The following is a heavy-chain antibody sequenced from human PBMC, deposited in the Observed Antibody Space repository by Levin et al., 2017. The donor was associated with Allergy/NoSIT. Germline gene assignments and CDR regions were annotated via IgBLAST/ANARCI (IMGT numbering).Heavy chain of an antibody. Sequence: PSETLSLTCAVYGGSFSGYYWSWIRQPPGKGLEWIGEINHSGSTNYNPSLKSRVTISVDTSKNQFSLKLSSVTAADTAVYYCARVGYCSGGSCYRAFDIWGQGTMVTVSS. CDR1: GGSFSGYY. J-gene: IGHJ3*02. CDR3: ARVGYCSGGSCYRAFDI. D-gene: IGHD2-15*01. CDR2: INHSGST. V-gene: IGHV4-34*01.